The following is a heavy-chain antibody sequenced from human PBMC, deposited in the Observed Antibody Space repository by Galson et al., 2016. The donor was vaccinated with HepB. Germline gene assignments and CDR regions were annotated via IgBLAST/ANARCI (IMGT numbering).Heavy chain of an antibody. CDR2: ISWSGAGT. J-gene: IGHJ4*02. V-gene: IGHV3-23*01. D-gene: IGHD3-16*01. Sequence: SLRLSCAASGFTFNNFGMSWVRHVPGEGLEWVAGISWSGAGTHYTDSVKGRFTISRDNSKNTLYLQMDILRPEDTAIYYCAKDFLGFYVAPFDQWGQGTQVTVSS. CDR1: GFTFNNFG. CDR3: AKDFLGFYVAPFDQ.